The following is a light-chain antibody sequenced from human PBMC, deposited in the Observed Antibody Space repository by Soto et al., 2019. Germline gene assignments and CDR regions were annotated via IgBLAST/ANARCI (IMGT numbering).Light chain of an antibody. J-gene: IGLJ2*01. CDR3: AAWDDSLSGMV. CDR2: ANY. CDR1: RSNSGSHS. Sequence: QSVLTQPPSASGTPGQRVTVSCSGSRSNSGSHSVDWYQQFPGAAPKLLIFANYQRPSGVPDRFSGSKSGASASLAISGLQSEDEADYYCAAWDDSLSGMVFGGGTKVTVL. V-gene: IGLV1-44*01.